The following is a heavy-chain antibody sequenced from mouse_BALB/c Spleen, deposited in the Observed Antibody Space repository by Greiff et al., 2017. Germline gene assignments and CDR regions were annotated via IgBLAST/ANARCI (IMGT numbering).Heavy chain of an antibody. D-gene: IGHD1-1*01. Sequence: EVKLVESGAELVKPGASVKLSCTASGFNIKDTYMHWVKQRPEQGLEWIGRIDPANGNTKYDPKFQGKATITADTSSNTAYLQLSSLTSEDTAVYYCAREGFITTVVDYYYAMDYWGQGTSVTVSS. V-gene: IGHV14-3*02. J-gene: IGHJ4*01. CDR1: GFNIKDTY. CDR3: AREGFITTVVDYYYAMDY. CDR2: IDPANGNT.